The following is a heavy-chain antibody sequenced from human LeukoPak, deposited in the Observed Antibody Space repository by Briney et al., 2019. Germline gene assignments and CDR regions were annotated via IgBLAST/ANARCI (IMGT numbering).Heavy chain of an antibody. CDR3: ARDPVVVVPVAMEGAFDI. CDR1: GGSISSSSYY. Sequence: SETLSLTCTVSGGSISSSSYYWGWIRQPPGKGLEWIGSIYYSGSTYYNPSLKSRVTISVDTSKNQFSLKLSSVTAADTAVYYCARDPVVVVPVAMEGAFDIWGQGTMVTVSS. D-gene: IGHD2-2*01. V-gene: IGHV4-39*07. CDR2: IYYSGST. J-gene: IGHJ3*02.